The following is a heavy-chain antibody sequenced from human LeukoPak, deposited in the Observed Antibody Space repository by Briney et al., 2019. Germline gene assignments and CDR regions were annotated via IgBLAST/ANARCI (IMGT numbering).Heavy chain of an antibody. CDR3: ARHGGFGNIVVVPAARGHFDY. Sequence: GGSLRLSCAVSGFTVSSNYMSWVRQAPGKGLEWVSVLYSGGNTYYADSVKGRFTISRDNSKNTLYLQMNSLRAEDTAVYYCARHGGFGNIVVVPAARGHFDYWGQGTLVTVSS. CDR1: GFTVSSNY. J-gene: IGHJ4*02. V-gene: IGHV3-53*01. D-gene: IGHD2-2*01. CDR2: LYSGGNT.